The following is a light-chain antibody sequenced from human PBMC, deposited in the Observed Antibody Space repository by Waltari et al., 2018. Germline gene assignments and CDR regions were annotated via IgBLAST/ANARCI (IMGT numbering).Light chain of an antibody. V-gene: IGLV1-47*01. J-gene: IGLJ3*02. CDR3: ASWDDSLSVGV. CDR1: ISNLGTNY. CDR2: RDN. Sequence: QSVLTQPPPASGTPEQRATSTCTGSISNLGTNYGYWYQQVPGTAPKLLIQRDNQRPSGVPDRFSGSKSGTSASLAISGLRSEDEADYYCASWDDSLSVGVFGGGTKLTVL.